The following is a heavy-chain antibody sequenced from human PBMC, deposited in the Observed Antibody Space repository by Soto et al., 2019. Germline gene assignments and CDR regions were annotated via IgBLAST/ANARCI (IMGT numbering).Heavy chain of an antibody. J-gene: IGHJ3*02. CDR3: AAPSEGGGAFDI. D-gene: IGHD2-15*01. Sequence: QVQLVQSGAEVKKPGSSVKVSCKASGGTFSSYAISWVRQAPGQGLEWMGGIIPIFGTANYAQKFQGRVTITADKYTSTAYMELNSLRSEDTAVYYCAAPSEGGGAFDIWGQGTMVTVSS. CDR2: IIPIFGTA. V-gene: IGHV1-69*14. CDR1: GGTFSSYA.